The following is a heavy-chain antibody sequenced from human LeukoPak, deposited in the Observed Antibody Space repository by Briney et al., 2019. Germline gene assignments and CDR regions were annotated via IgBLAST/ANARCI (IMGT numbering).Heavy chain of an antibody. CDR3: ARGPGPVQGMDV. CDR2: IAADGGVK. V-gene: IGHV3-30*03. CDR1: GFTFRDHG. Sequence: PGTSLRLSCVASGFTFRDHGMDWVRQAPGKGLEWVAVIAADGGVKQYADSVKGRFTLARDNSKNTLFLQMNILSVEDTAVYYCARGPGPVQGMDVWGKGTTVTVSS. D-gene: IGHD6-6*01. J-gene: IGHJ6*03.